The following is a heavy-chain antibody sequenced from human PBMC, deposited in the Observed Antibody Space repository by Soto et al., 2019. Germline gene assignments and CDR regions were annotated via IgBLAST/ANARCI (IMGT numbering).Heavy chain of an antibody. Sequence: GGSLRLSCTASRSSLFSFDMAWVRQAPGKGLEWVSTISGSGDRKYYADSVRGRFTISRDNSKNTLFLQMNSLRADDTAIYYCARRPDAFDMWGQGTLVTV. CDR2: ISGSGDRK. CDR1: RSSLFSFD. J-gene: IGHJ3*02. V-gene: IGHV3-23*01. CDR3: ARRPDAFDM.